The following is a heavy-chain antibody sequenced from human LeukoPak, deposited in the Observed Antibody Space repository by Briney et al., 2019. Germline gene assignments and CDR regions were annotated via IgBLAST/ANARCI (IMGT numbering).Heavy chain of an antibody. Sequence: GGSLRLSCAASGFTFSSYAMHWVRQAPGKGLEWVAVISYDGSNKYYADSVKGRFTISRDNSKNTLYLQMNSLRAEDSAVYYCARVSYDFWSGYLTMAATHLDYWGQGTLSPSPQ. D-gene: IGHD3-3*01. V-gene: IGHV3-30*04. CDR3: ARVSYDFWSGYLTMAATHLDY. CDR2: ISYDGSNK. CDR1: GFTFSSYA. J-gene: IGHJ4*02.